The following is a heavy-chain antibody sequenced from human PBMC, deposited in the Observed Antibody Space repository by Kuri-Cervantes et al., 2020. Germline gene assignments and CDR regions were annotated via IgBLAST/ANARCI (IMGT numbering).Heavy chain of an antibody. CDR2: ISAGGSGT. CDR3: ARDLDLDY. J-gene: IGHJ4*02. CDR1: GFTFNKYV. V-gene: IGHV3-23*01. Sequence: LSLTCAASGFTFNKYVVSWVRQAPGTGLEWVSVISAGGSGTYYADSVKGRFTISRDNSKNTLYLQMNSLRAEDTAVYYCARDLDLDYWGQGTLVTVSS.